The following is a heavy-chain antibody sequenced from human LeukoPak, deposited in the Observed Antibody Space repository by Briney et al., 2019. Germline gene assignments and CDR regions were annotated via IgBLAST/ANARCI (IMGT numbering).Heavy chain of an antibody. J-gene: IGHJ5*02. CDR3: ARYIAVAGAVSWFDP. Sequence: GESLKISCKGSGYNFTSYWIGWVRQMPGKGLEWMGIIYPGDSDTRYSPSFQGQVTISADKSISTAYLQWSSLKDSDTAMYYRARYIAVAGAVSWFDPWGQGTLVTVSS. D-gene: IGHD6-19*01. CDR2: IYPGDSDT. CDR1: GYNFTSYW. V-gene: IGHV5-51*01.